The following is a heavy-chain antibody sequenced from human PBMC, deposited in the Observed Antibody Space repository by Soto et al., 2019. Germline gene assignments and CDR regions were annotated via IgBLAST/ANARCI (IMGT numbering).Heavy chain of an antibody. D-gene: IGHD3-22*01. CDR2: INPNSGGT. V-gene: IGHV1-2*04. CDR1: GYTFTGYY. J-gene: IGHJ4*02. CDR3: AREVGYYYDRSGYYFDY. Sequence: ASVKVSCKASGYTFTGYYMHWVRQAPGQWLEWMGWINPNSGGTNYAQKFQGWVTMTRDTSISTAYMELSRLRSDDTAVYYCAREVGYYYDRSGYYFDYWGQGTLVTVSS.